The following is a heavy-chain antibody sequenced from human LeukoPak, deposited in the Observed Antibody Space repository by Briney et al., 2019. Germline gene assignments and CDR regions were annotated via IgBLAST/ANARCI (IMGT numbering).Heavy chain of an antibody. CDR3: ARANPSGTAFDY. J-gene: IGHJ4*02. CDR2: ISSSSSYI. V-gene: IGHV3-21*01. Sequence: GGSLRLSCAASGFTFSSYSMTWVRQAPGKGLEWVSSISSSSSYIYYADLVKGRFTISRDNAKNSLYLQMNSLRAEDTAVYYCARANPSGTAFDYWGQGTLVTVSS. CDR1: GFTFSSYS.